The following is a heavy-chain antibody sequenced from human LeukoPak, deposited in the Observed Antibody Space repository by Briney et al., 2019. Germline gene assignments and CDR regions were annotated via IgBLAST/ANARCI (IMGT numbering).Heavy chain of an antibody. J-gene: IGHJ4*02. CDR1: GFTFRSYG. V-gene: IGHV3-30*18. CDR2: ISYDGSNQ. D-gene: IGHD3-3*01. CDR3: AKGYDLWSGYSDF. Sequence: PGGSLRLSCAASGFTFRSYGMHWVRQAPGKGLEWVAVISYDGSNQYYADSVKGRFTISRDNSKNTLYLQMNSLRPEDPAEYYCAKGYDLWSGYSDFWGQGALVTVSS.